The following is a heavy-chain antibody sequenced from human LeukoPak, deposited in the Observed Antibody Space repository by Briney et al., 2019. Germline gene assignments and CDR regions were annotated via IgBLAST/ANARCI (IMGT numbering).Heavy chain of an antibody. CDR3: AXSLNYDFWSGXXNXFDX. CDR1: GGSISNSSYY. J-gene: IGHJ5*02. V-gene: IGHV4-39*01. D-gene: IGHD3-3*01. CDR2: IYYSGST. Sequence: SETLSLTCTVSGGSISNSSYYWGWIRQPPGKGLEWIGSIYYSGSTYYNPSLKSRVTISVDTSKNQFSLKLSSVTAADTAVYYXAXSLNYDFWSGXXNXFDXWG.